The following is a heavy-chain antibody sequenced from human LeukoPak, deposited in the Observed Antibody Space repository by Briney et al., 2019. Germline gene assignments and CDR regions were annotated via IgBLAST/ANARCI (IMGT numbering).Heavy chain of an antibody. D-gene: IGHD6-6*01. J-gene: IGHJ4*02. CDR2: ISYDGSNK. CDR3: ASQEYSSSGGDY. V-gene: IGHV3-30-3*01. Sequence: GGSLRLSCAASGSTFSSYAMHWVRQAPGKGPEWVAVISYDGSNKYYADSVKGRFTISRDNSKNTLYLQMNSLRAEDTAVYYCASQEYSSSGGDYWGQGTLVTVSS. CDR1: GSTFSSYA.